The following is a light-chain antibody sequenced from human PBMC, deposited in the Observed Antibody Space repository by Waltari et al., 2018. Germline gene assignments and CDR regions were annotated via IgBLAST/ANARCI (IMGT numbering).Light chain of an antibody. CDR1: QSISRY. CDR3: QNHERLPAM. V-gene: IGKV3-20*01. Sequence: EIVLTQSPRTLSLSPGERATLSCRASQSISRYLAWYQQKPGQAPRLLIYAASSRATGIPDRFSGSGSGTDFSLTISRLEPEDVAVYYCQNHERLPAMFGQGTKVEIK. CDR2: AAS. J-gene: IGKJ1*01.